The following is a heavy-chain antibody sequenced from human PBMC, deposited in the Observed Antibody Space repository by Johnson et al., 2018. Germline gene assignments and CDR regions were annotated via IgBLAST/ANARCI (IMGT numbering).Heavy chain of an antibody. Sequence: QLVESGGGVVQPGRSLGLSCAASGSTFSNYGMHVVRQAPGKGLEWVEVISYDGSSQYYADSVKGRFTISRDNSKTTLYLQMRYLRVEDTAVYYCAKIWGTDDYWGQGTLVTVSS. V-gene: IGHV3-30*18. CDR3: AKIWGTDDY. D-gene: IGHD3-16*01. CDR2: ISYDGSSQ. CDR1: GSTFSNYG. J-gene: IGHJ4*02.